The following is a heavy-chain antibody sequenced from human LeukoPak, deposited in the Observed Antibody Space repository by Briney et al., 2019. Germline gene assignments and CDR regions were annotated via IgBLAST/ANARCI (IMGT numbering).Heavy chain of an antibody. CDR3: ARGITMMIVAPGY. D-gene: IGHD3-22*01. V-gene: IGHV3-53*01. Sequence: GGSLRLSCAASGFAVSSNYMSWVRQAPGKGLEWVSVIYSNNITYYADSVKGRFTISRDNSKNTLYLQMNSPRADDTAVYYCARGITMMIVAPGYWGQGTLVTVSS. CDR1: GFAVSSNY. CDR2: IYSNNIT. J-gene: IGHJ4*02.